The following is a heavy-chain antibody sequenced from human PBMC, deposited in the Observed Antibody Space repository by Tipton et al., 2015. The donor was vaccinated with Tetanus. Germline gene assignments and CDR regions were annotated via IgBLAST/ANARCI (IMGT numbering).Heavy chain of an antibody. J-gene: IGHJ4*02. CDR1: GGSFSGYY. D-gene: IGHD6-6*01. Sequence: TLSLTCAVYGGSFSGYYWSWIRQPPGKGLEWIGEINHSGSTNYNPSLKSRVTISVDTSKNQFSLKLSSVTAADTAVYYCATRHDYADYWGQGTLVTVSS. CDR3: ATRHDYADY. V-gene: IGHV4-34*09. CDR2: INHSGST.